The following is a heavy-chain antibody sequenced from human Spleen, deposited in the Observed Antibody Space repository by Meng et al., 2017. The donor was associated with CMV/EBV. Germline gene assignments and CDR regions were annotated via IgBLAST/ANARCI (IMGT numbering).Heavy chain of an antibody. CDR3: ARGDGAAPWY. D-gene: IGHD6-6*01. J-gene: IGHJ4*02. CDR2: FSAYNGNT. CDR1: GYTFSDYG. Sequence: ASVKVSCKASGYTFSDYGISWVRQAPGQGLEWMGWFSAYNGNTNYAQKFQDRVAMTTDTSTSTAYLELRSLRSDDTAVYYCARGDGAAPWYWGQGTLVTVSS. V-gene: IGHV1-18*01.